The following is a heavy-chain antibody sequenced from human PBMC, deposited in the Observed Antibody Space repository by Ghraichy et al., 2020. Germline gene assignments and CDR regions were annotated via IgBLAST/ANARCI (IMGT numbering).Heavy chain of an antibody. V-gene: IGHV1-3*01. J-gene: IGHJ4*02. CDR3: ARDLKWSQGLLWFGEPMYYFDY. Sequence: ASVKVSCKASGYTFTSYAMHWVRQAPGQRLEWMGWINAGNGNTKYSQKFQGRVTITRDTSASTAYMELSSLRSEDTAVYYCARDLKWSQGLLWFGEPMYYFDYWGQGTLVTVSS. CDR2: INAGNGNT. CDR1: GYTFTSYA. D-gene: IGHD3-10*01.